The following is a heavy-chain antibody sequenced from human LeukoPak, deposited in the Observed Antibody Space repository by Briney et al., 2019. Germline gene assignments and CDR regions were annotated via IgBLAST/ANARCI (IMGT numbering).Heavy chain of an antibody. CDR1: GGSIINNY. Sequence: SETLSLTCTVFGGSIINNYWSWIRQPPGKGLEWIGYIYYSGSTDYNPSLKSRVTISVDTSKNQFSLKLTSVTAADTAVYYCARGISWATYWGQGTLVTVSS. CDR3: ARGISWATY. D-gene: IGHD6-13*01. V-gene: IGHV4-59*01. CDR2: IYYSGST. J-gene: IGHJ4*02.